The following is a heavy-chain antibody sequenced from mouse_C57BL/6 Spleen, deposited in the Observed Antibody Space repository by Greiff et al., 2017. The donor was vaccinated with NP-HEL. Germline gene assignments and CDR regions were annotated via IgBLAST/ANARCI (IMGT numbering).Heavy chain of an antibody. V-gene: IGHV2-2*01. CDR1: GFSLTSYG. CDR3: ARITTVVPFYAMDY. CDR2: IWSGGST. J-gene: IGHJ4*01. D-gene: IGHD1-1*01. Sequence: QVQLKESGPGLVQPSQSLSITCTVSGFSLTSYGVHWVRQSPGKGLEWLGVIWSGGSTDYNAAFISRLSISKDNSKSQVFFKMNSLQADDTAIYYCARITTVVPFYAMDYWGQGTSVTVSS.